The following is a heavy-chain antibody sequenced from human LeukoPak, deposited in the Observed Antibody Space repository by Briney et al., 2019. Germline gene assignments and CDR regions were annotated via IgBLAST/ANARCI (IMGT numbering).Heavy chain of an antibody. Sequence: PGRSLRLSCAAPGFTFSSYAMHWVRQAPGKGLEWVAVISYDGSNKYYADSVKGRFTISRDNSKNTLYLQMNSLRAEDTAVYYCASMDPTRYYFDYWGQGTLVTVSS. J-gene: IGHJ4*02. V-gene: IGHV3-30*01. D-gene: IGHD3-3*01. CDR1: GFTFSSYA. CDR2: ISYDGSNK. CDR3: ASMDPTRYYFDY.